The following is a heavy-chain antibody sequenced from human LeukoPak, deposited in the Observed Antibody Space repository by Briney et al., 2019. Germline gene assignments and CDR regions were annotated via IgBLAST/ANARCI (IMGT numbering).Heavy chain of an antibody. CDR3: TQGSGFYYDY. V-gene: IGHV3-15*07. Sequence: GGSLRLSCAASGFTVKKNFMYWVRQAPGKGLEWVGRIKSKKDGGTTEFAAPVRGRFTISRDDSQNTLYLQMNSLTSDDTAVYYCTQGSGFYYDYWGQGTLVTVSS. CDR1: GFTVKKNF. D-gene: IGHD3-22*01. CDR2: IKSKKDGGTT. J-gene: IGHJ4*02.